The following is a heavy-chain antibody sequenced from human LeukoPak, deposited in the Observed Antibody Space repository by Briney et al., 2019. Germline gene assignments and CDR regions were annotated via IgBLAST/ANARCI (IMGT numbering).Heavy chain of an antibody. J-gene: IGHJ4*02. V-gene: IGHV3-23*01. D-gene: IGHD4-17*01. CDR1: GFAFSSYA. CDR3: AKIKGRGVTTAAFDY. Sequence: GGSLRLSCAASGFAFSSYAMSWVRQAPGKGLEWVLSFCVSGGSPYYADSVKGRFTISRDNSKNTLYPQMNSLRAEDTAVYYCAKIKGRGVTTAAFDYWGQGTLVTVSS. CDR2: FCVSGGSP.